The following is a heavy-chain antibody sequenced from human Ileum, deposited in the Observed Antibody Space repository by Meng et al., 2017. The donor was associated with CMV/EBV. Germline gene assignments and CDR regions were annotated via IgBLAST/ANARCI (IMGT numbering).Heavy chain of an antibody. D-gene: IGHD2-2*01. V-gene: IGHV3-7*01. CDR1: GFTFNGYW. J-gene: IGHJ4*02. CDR2: IRQDGNEK. CDR3: ARTTSTTCYDY. Sequence: GESLKISCVASGFTFNGYWMTWVRQAPGKGLEWVANIRQDGNEKKYVDSVKGRFTISRDNAKSSLFLQMNSLRVEDTAVYYCARTTSTTCYDYWGQGTLVPSPQ.